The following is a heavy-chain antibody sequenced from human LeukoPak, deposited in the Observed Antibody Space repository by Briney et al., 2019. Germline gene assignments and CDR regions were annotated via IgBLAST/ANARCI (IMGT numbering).Heavy chain of an antibody. Sequence: PGGSLRLSCVASGFTFTGHSMHWVRQAPGKGLEWVANIKEDGSQKYYVDSVRGRFTISRDNADNSLYLQMNSLTAEDTAVYYCVRYRREGLYYFDYWGQGTLVTVSS. CDR3: VRYRREGLYYFDY. V-gene: IGHV3-7*01. CDR1: GFTFTGHS. J-gene: IGHJ4*02. CDR2: IKEDGSQK.